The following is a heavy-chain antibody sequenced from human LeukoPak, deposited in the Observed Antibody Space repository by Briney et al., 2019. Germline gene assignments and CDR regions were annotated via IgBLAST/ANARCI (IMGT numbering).Heavy chain of an antibody. V-gene: IGHV4-59*05. J-gene: IGHJ4*02. CDR3: ARRDGPFDY. D-gene: IGHD2-8*01. CDR1: GGSISSYY. Sequence: SETLSLTCTVSGGSISSYYWSWIRQPPGKGLEWIGSIYYSGSTYYNPSLKSRVTISVDTSKNQFSLKLSSVTAADTAVYYCARRDGPFDYWGQGTLVTVSS. CDR2: IYYSGST.